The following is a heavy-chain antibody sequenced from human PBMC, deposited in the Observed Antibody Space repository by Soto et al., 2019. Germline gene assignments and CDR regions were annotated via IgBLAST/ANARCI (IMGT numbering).Heavy chain of an antibody. V-gene: IGHV3-64D*08. CDR1: GFTISNYA. J-gene: IGHJ4*02. CDR3: VKDRYVDY. CDR2: ISSNGGST. Sequence: GGSLRLSCSVSGFTISNYAMHWVRQAPGKGLEYVSSISSNGGSTYYADSVKGRFTISRDNSKNTLNLQMSSLRPDDTAVYYCVKDRYVDYWGQGALVTVSS.